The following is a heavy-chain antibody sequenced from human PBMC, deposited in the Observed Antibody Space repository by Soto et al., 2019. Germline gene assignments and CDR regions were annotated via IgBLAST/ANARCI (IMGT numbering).Heavy chain of an antibody. CDR1: GDSVSSNSAA. Sequence: SQTLSLTCAISGDSVSSNSAAWNWIRQSPSRGLEWLGRTYYRSKWYNDYAVSVKSRITINPDTSKNQFSLQLNSVTPEDTAVYYCARARHSGAAGQYYYYCGMDVWGQGTTVTVCS. CDR2: TYYRSKWYN. V-gene: IGHV6-1*01. D-gene: IGHD6-13*01. CDR3: ARARHSGAAGQYYYYCGMDV. J-gene: IGHJ6*02.